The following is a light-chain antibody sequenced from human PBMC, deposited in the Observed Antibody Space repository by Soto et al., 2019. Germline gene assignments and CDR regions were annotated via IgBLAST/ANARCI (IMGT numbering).Light chain of an antibody. CDR2: EVS. J-gene: IGLJ2*01. CDR1: SSDVGGYNY. CDR3: SSYAGSNNVV. V-gene: IGLV2-8*01. Sequence: QLVLTQPPSASGSPGQSVTISCTGTSSDVGGYNYVSWYQQHPGKSPKLMIYEVSKLPSGVPDRFSGSKSGNTASLTVSGLQAEDEADYYCSSYAGSNNVVFGGGTKLTVL.